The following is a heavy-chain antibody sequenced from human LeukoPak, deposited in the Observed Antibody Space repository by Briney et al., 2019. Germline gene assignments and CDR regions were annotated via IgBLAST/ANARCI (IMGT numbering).Heavy chain of an antibody. V-gene: IGHV4-34*01. CDR1: GDFLSSGDYY. Sequence: SETLSLTCTVSGDFLSSGDYYWSWIRQPPGKGLEWIGEINHSGSTNYNPSLKSRVTISVDTSKNQFSLKLSSVTAADTAVYYCARELVDYDFWSGYYPKYYFDYWGQGTLVTVSS. J-gene: IGHJ4*02. CDR2: INHSGST. D-gene: IGHD3-3*01. CDR3: ARELVDYDFWSGYYPKYYFDY.